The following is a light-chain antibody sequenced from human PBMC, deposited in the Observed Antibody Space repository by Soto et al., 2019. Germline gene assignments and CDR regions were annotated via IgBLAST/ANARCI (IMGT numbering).Light chain of an antibody. J-gene: IGKJ1*01. CDR2: GAS. CDR1: QSFSATY. CDR3: QQYGSSRT. Sequence: IVLTQSPGTLSLSPGERATLSCRASQSFSATYLAWYQQKTGQAPRLLIYGASSRATRIPDRFSGSGSGTDFTLTISRLEPEDFAVYYCQQYGSSRTFGQGTKVEIK. V-gene: IGKV3-20*01.